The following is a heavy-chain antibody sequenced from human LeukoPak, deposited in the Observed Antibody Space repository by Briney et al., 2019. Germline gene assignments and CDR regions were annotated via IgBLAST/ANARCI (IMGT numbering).Heavy chain of an antibody. Sequence: SETLSLTCAVYGGSFSGYYWSWIRQPPGKGLEWIGEINHSGSTNYNPSLKSRVTISVDTSKNQFSLKLSSVTAADTAVYYCARLRGHYDTKGSAFDIWGQGTMVTVSS. D-gene: IGHD3-22*01. CDR2: INHSGST. CDR1: GGSFSGYY. J-gene: IGHJ3*02. CDR3: ARLRGHYDTKGSAFDI. V-gene: IGHV4-34*01.